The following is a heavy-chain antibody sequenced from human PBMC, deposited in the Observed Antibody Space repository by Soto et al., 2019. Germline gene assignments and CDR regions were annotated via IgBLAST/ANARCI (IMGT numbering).Heavy chain of an antibody. V-gene: IGHV3-30*18. Sequence: VQLVESGGGVVQPGRSLRLSCAASGFTFSDYAMHWVRQAPGKGLEWVAVVSHDGRNTHYADSVKGRFTISRDSSKNTVSLEMTSLRAEGKAGYYCAKGGRQWLVTSDFNYWGQGALVTVSS. CDR1: GFTFSDYA. CDR3: AKGGRQWLVTSDFNY. D-gene: IGHD6-19*01. CDR2: VSHDGRNT. J-gene: IGHJ4*02.